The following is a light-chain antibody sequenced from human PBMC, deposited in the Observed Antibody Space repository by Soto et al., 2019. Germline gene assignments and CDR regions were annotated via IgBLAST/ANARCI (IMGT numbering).Light chain of an antibody. J-gene: IGKJ1*01. CDR1: QSVSSN. CDR3: QQYNNWPRT. Sequence: EIVLTQSPATLSLSPGERATLSCRASQSVSSNLAWYQQKPGQAPRLPIYGASTRATGIPARFSGSGSGTEFTLTISSLQSEDFAVYYCQQYNNWPRTFGQGT. V-gene: IGKV3-15*01. CDR2: GAS.